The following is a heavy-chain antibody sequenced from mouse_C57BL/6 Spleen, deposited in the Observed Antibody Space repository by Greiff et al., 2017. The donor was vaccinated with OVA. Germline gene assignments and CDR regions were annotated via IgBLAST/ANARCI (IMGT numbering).Heavy chain of an antibody. CDR1: GYTFTSYW. Sequence: QVQLQQPGAELVRPGTSVKLSCKASGYTFTSYWMHWVKQRPGQGLEWIGVIDPSDSYTNYNQKFKGKATLTVDTSSSTAYMQLSSLTSDDSAVYYCARTTTVVATDFDVWGTGTTVTVSS. J-gene: IGHJ1*03. V-gene: IGHV1-59*01. D-gene: IGHD1-1*01. CDR3: ARTTTVVATDFDV. CDR2: IDPSDSYT.